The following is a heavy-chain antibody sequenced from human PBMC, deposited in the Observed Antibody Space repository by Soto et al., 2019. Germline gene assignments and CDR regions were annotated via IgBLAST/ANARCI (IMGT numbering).Heavy chain of an antibody. CDR1: GFAFSTYA. CDR2: ISISDGSI. J-gene: IGHJ4*02. CDR3: ASLAYSYRHFDY. V-gene: IGHV3-23*01. Sequence: GGSLRLSCAASGFAFSTYAYHWVRQAPGKGLEWVAGISISDGSIDYADSVKGRFTISRDNSKSTLYLQLNSLRAEDSAVYYCASLAYSYRHFDYWGPGTLVTVSS. D-gene: IGHD3-16*02.